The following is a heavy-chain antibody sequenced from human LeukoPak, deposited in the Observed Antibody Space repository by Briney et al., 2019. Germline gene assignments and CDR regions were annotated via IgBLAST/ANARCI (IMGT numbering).Heavy chain of an antibody. J-gene: IGHJ4*02. V-gene: IGHV3-21*01. CDR3: ARDRCYDYVWGSYRCDFDY. Sequence: GGSLRLSCAASGFTFSSYSMNWVRQAPGKGLEWVSSISSSSSYIYYADSVKGRFTTSRDNAKNSLYLQMNSLRAEDTAVNYCARDRCYDYVWGSYRCDFDYWGQGTLVTVSS. CDR1: GFTFSSYS. CDR2: ISSSSSYI. D-gene: IGHD3-16*02.